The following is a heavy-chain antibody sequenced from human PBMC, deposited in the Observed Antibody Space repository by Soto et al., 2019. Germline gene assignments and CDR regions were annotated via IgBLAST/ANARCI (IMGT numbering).Heavy chain of an antibody. D-gene: IGHD2-2*01. V-gene: IGHV1-18*04. J-gene: IGHJ4*02. CDR3: ARGGTSCSSTSCLRLKGSSWSY. CDR1: GYTFTSYG. Sequence: ASVKVSCKASGYTFTSYGISWVRQAPGQGLEWMGWISAYNGNTNYAQKLQGRVTMTTDTSTSTAYMELRSLRSDDTAVYYCARGGTSCSSTSCLRLKGSSWSYWGQGTLVTVLL. CDR2: ISAYNGNT.